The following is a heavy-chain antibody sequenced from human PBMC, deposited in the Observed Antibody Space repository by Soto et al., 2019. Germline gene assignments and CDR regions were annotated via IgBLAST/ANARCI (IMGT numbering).Heavy chain of an antibody. V-gene: IGHV3-30*18. CDR2: VSSDGNNK. D-gene: IGHD2-2*01. CDR3: AKDRVIQLLPIWPDP. CDR1: GFSFSKYG. J-gene: IGHJ5*02. Sequence: PGGSLRLSXAASGFSFSKYGMHWVRQAPGKGLEWVAFVSSDGNNKYYGDSVKGRFTISRDNSKNMVFLQVDSLRVDDTAVYYCAKDRVIQLLPIWPDPWGQGTLVTVSS.